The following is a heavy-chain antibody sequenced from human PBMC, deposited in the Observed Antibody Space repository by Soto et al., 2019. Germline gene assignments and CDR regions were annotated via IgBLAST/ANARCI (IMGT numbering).Heavy chain of an antibody. J-gene: IGHJ4*02. D-gene: IGHD6-19*01. CDR3: VKLRVGSGLQLPFDN. Sequence: LLESGGGLVQPGGSLRLSCAASGFVFRNYAMGWVRQGPGKGLEWVSRLSGSGITTNYVDSVKGRFTISRDNYRNTLYLQINSLRAEDTAVYYCVKLRVGSGLQLPFDNWGQGTLVAVSS. CDR1: GFVFRNYA. CDR2: LSGSGITT. V-gene: IGHV3-23*01.